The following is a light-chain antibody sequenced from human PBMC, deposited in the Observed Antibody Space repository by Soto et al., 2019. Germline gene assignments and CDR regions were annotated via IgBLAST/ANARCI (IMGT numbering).Light chain of an antibody. J-gene: IGKJ5*01. CDR2: GAS. Sequence: EIVLTQSPGTLSLSPGERATLSCRASQRLSSNYLAWYQQRPGQAPRLLIYGASTRATGIPARFSGSGSGTEFTLTISSLQSEDFAVYYCQQYSNWPITFGQGTRLEIK. CDR1: QRLSSN. V-gene: IGKV3-15*01. CDR3: QQYSNWPIT.